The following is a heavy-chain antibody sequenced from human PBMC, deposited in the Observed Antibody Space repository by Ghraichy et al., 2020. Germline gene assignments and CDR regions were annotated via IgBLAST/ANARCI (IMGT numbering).Heavy chain of an antibody. J-gene: IGHJ4*02. V-gene: IGHV3-9*01. CDR1: GFTFDDYA. Sequence: GGSLRLSCAASGFTFDDYAMHWVRQAPGKGLEWVSGISWNSGSIGYADSVKGRFTISRDNAKNSLYLQMNSLRAEDTALYYCAKRAMAKYYFDYWGQGTLVTVSS. CDR3: AKRAMAKYYFDY. CDR2: ISWNSGSI. D-gene: IGHD5-18*01.